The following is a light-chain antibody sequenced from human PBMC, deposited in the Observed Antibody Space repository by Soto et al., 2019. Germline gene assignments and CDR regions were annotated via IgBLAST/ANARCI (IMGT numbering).Light chain of an antibody. Sequence: QSVLTQPASVSGSPGQSITISCTGTSSDVGGYNYVSWYQQYPGKAHKLMIYDVTSRPSGVSNRFSGSKSGNTASLTISWLQAEDEADYYCSSHASNRDVLFGGGTKVTVL. CDR1: SSDVGGYNY. CDR2: DVT. V-gene: IGLV2-14*03. J-gene: IGLJ3*02. CDR3: SSHASNRDVL.